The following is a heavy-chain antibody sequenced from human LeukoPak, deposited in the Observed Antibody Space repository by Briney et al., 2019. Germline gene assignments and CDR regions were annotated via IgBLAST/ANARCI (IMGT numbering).Heavy chain of an antibody. D-gene: IGHD1-26*01. Sequence: SETLSLTCSVTSYSISSGYYWVWIRQPPGEGLEWIGTIYHTGSTSYNPSLSSRVTMSVEASKNQFSLKLSSLTAADTAVYYGARDVGSAFDYWGQGLLVTVSS. V-gene: IGHV4-38-2*02. CDR1: SYSISSGYY. CDR3: ARDVGSAFDY. J-gene: IGHJ4*02. CDR2: IYHTGST.